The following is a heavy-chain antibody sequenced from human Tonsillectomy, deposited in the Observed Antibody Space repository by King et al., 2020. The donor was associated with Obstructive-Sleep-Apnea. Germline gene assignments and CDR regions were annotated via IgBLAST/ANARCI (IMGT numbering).Heavy chain of an antibody. CDR2: ISGSGDST. CDR1: GFTFSSYA. D-gene: IGHD6-13*01. V-gene: IGHV3-23*04. J-gene: IGHJ4*02. CDR3: AKGGYGQQLAPLYFDY. Sequence: VQLVESGGGLVQPGGSLRLSCAASGFTFSSYAMSWVRQAPGKGLEWVSAISGSGDSTYYADSVKGRFTISRDNSKNTLFLQMNSLRAEDTALYYCAKGGYGQQLAPLYFDYCGQGTLVTVSS.